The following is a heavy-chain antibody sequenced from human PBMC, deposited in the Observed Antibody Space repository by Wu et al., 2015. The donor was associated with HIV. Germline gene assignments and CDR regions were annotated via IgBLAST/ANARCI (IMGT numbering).Heavy chain of an antibody. Sequence: QVQLVQSGAEVKKPGSSVKVSCKASGGTFSSYAISWVRQAPGQGLEWMGGIIPIFGTANYAQKFQGRVTIITDESTSTAYMELSSLRSEDTAVYYCARGSGSYFRPYDAFDIWGQGTMVTVSS. CDR2: IIPIFGTA. CDR1: GGTFSSYA. D-gene: IGHD1-26*01. J-gene: IGHJ3*02. V-gene: IGHV1-69*05. CDR3: ARGSGSYFRPYDAFDI.